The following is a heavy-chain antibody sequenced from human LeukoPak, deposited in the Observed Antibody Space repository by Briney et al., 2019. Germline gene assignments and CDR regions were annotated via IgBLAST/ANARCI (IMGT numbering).Heavy chain of an antibody. D-gene: IGHD2-15*01. CDR1: GGTIRGYF. CDR2: IYGSGGI. Sequence: SETLSLTCTVSGGTIRGYFWSWIRQPAGKGLEWVGRIYGSGGINYNPSLTRRVTMTVDTSLNQISLQLSSVTAADPAVYYCAGDMGYLLPSGEMETRGAFDIWGQGTRVTVSS. V-gene: IGHV4-4*07. CDR3: AGDMGYLLPSGEMETRGAFDI. J-gene: IGHJ3*02.